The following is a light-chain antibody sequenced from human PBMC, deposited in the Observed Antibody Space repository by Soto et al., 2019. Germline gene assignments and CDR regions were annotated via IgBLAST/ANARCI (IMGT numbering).Light chain of an antibody. CDR1: SSDVGGHNH. J-gene: IGLJ1*01. V-gene: IGLV2-14*01. Sequence: QSVLTQPASVSGSPGQSITISCTGSSSDVGGHNHVSWYQQHPGKAPKLIIYEVGNRPSGVSNRCSGSKSGNTASLTISGFQAEDEADYYCNSYTSSSTHVFGTGTKVTVL. CDR2: EVG. CDR3: NSYTSSSTHV.